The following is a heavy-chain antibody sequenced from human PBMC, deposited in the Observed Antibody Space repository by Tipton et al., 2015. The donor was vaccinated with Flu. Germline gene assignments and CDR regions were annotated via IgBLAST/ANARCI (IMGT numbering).Heavy chain of an antibody. V-gene: IGHV4-59*08. Sequence: TLSLTCTVSGGSISSFYWNWIRQPPGKGLEWIGYIYYSGKSNYSPSLKRRATISIDTSNNQFSLELTSVTAADTAMYYCVRSGEHTSLYVDFFQQWGQGTLVTVSS. CDR2: IYYSGKS. J-gene: IGHJ1*01. CDR3: VRSGEHTSLYVDFFQQ. CDR1: GGSISSFY. D-gene: IGHD3-9*01.